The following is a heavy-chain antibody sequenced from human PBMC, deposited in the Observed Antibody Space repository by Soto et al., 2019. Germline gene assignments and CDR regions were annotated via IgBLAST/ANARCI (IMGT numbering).Heavy chain of an antibody. Sequence: SETLSLTCIVSGDSVTSGSYYWTWLRQPPGKGLEWIRYISYTGRTKYNPSLQSRVTISVDTSKNDFSLNLSPVTAADTAVYFCAREWGLLPYYVMNVWGHGTAVTVSS. CDR3: AREWGLLPYYVMNV. CDR1: GDSVTSGSYY. V-gene: IGHV4-61*03. J-gene: IGHJ6*02. CDR2: ISYTGRT. D-gene: IGHD7-27*01.